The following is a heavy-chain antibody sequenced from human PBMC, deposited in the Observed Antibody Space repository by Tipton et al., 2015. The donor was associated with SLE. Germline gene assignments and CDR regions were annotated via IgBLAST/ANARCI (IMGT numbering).Heavy chain of an antibody. V-gene: IGHV4-39*01. CDR3: AKGSNNSSWYAY. J-gene: IGHJ4*02. D-gene: IGHD6-13*01. CDR2: IYYSGST. Sequence: TLSLTCTVSGGSISSSSYYWGWIRQPPGKGLEWIATIYYSGSTYYNPSLKSRVTISVDTSKNQLSLKLSSVTAADTAVYYCAKGSNNSSWYAYWGQGTLVTVSS. CDR1: GGSISSSSYY.